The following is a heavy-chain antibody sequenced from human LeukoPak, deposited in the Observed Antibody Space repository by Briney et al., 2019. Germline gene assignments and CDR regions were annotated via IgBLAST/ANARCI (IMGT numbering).Heavy chain of an antibody. CDR2: INPQSGGT. Sequence: GASEKVSCKASGCNYRDYYIHWVRHAPGQGLEWVGWINPQSGGTRYAPRFQGRVTMSSDTSINTAYMELRRLTSDDTAVFYCARVYRLFYITQPAAYDIWGQGTGVTVSS. CDR1: GCNYRDYY. D-gene: IGHD6-25*01. J-gene: IGHJ3*02. V-gene: IGHV1-2*02. CDR3: ARVYRLFYITQPAAYDI.